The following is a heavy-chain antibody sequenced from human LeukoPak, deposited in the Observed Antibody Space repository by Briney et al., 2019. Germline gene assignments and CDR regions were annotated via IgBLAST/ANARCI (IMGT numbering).Heavy chain of an antibody. CDR1: GFTFSSYS. CDR2: ISDSGSTV. V-gene: IGHV3-48*02. D-gene: IGHD3/OR15-3a*01. CDR3: ASARTESDY. J-gene: IGHJ4*02. Sequence: PGGSLRLSCAASGFTFSSYSLTWVRQAPGKGLEWVSYISDSGSTVYYADSVKGRFTISRDNAKNSLYLQMNSLRDEDTAVYYCASARTESDYWGQGTLVTVSS.